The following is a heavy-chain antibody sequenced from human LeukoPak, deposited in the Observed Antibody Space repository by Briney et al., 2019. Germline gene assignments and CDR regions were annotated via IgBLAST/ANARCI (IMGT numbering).Heavy chain of an antibody. CDR1: GFTFSSYW. V-gene: IGHV3-74*03. Sequence: GGSLRLSCAASGFTFSSYWMHWVRQAPGKGLVWVSRINSDGSSTTYADSVKGRFTISRDNAQNTLYLQMNSLRAEDTAVYYCARRSGIAVAGAFDYWGQGTLVTVSS. J-gene: IGHJ4*02. D-gene: IGHD6-19*01. CDR3: ARRSGIAVAGAFDY. CDR2: INSDGSST.